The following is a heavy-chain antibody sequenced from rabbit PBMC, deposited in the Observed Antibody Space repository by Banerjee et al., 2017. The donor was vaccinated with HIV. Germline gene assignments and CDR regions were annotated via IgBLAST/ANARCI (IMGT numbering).Heavy chain of an antibody. CDR2: ISPTSGHT. V-gene: IGHV1S45*01. D-gene: IGHD2-1*01. Sequence: QEQLVESGGGLVQPEGSLTLTCTASGFTISSSYWIYWVRQATGKGLEWIGCISPTSGHTWYAGWAKARFTISSHSAQSTLYLQLNSLTSADTATYFCARPENYDDYGDHTTPYYFDLWGPGTLVTVS. CDR3: ARPENYDDYGDHTTPYYFDL. CDR1: GFTISSSYW. J-gene: IGHJ4*01.